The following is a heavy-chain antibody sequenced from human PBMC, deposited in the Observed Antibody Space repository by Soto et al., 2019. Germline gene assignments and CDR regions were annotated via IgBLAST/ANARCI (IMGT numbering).Heavy chain of an antibody. CDR2: ISGSGGST. V-gene: IGHV3-23*01. CDR1: GFTFSSYA. Sequence: GGSLRLSCAASGFTFSSYAMSWVRQAPGKGLEWVSAISGSGGSTYYADSVKGRFTISRDNSKNTLYLQMNSLRAEDTAVYYCAKDQGYCSGGSCYWGPTYYYYYMDVWGKGTTVTVSS. CDR3: AKDQGYCSGGSCYWGPTYYYYYMDV. D-gene: IGHD2-15*01. J-gene: IGHJ6*03.